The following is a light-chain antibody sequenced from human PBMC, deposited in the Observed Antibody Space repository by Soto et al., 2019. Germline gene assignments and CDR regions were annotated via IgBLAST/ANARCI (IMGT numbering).Light chain of an antibody. CDR3: QQYNNWPIT. CDR1: QSVGSR. V-gene: IGKV3D-15*01. Sequence: EIVLTQSPATLSISPGERVTFSCRASQSVGSRLAWYQQKPGQAPRLLIYGASTRASDTPARFSGSGSVTEFALTISSLQSEDFAVYYCQQYNNWPITFGQGTRLEIK. J-gene: IGKJ5*01. CDR2: GAS.